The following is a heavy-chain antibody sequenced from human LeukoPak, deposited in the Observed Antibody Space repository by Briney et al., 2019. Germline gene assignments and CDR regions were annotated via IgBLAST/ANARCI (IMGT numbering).Heavy chain of an antibody. CDR2: IIPILGIA. Sequence: SVKVSCKASGDTFSSYAISWVRQAPGQGLEWMGRIIPILGIANYAQKFQGRVTITADKSTSTAYMELSSLRSEDTAVYYCARVNYYDSSGFAWGQGTLVTVSS. CDR1: GDTFSSYA. CDR3: ARVNYYDSSGFA. V-gene: IGHV1-69*04. D-gene: IGHD3-22*01. J-gene: IGHJ5*02.